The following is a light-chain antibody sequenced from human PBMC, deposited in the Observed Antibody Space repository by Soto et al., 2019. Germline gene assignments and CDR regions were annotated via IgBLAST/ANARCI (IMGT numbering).Light chain of an antibody. Sequence: QSVLTQPPSASGTHGQRVTISCSGSSSNIGSNTVNWYQQLPGTAPKLLIYSNNQRPSGVPDRFSGSKSGTSASLAISGIQSEDEADYYCAAWDDSMNGVVFGGVTQITVL. V-gene: IGLV1-44*01. CDR2: SNN. CDR3: AAWDDSMNGVV. J-gene: IGLJ2*01. CDR1: SSNIGSNT.